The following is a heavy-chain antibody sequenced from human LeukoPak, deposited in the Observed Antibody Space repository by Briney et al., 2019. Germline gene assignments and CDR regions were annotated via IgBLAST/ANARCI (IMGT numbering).Heavy chain of an antibody. V-gene: IGHV4-59*01. CDR1: GGSIGSYY. CDR3: ASRKLGNDY. J-gene: IGHJ4*02. Sequence: ETLCLTCTVSGGSIGSYYWSWIRQPPGKGLEWIGHIYYGVSTNDNPSLKSRASISVDTSKNQFSLKLSSVTAADTAVYSCASRKLGNDYWGQGTLVTVSS. D-gene: IGHD7-27*01. CDR2: IYYGVST.